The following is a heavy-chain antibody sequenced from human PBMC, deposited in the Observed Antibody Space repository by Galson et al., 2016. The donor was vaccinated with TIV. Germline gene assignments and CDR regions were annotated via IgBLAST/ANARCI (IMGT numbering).Heavy chain of an antibody. CDR3: ARADGYTRGSDY. V-gene: IGHV1-2*04. Sequence: SVKVSCKASGYTFSDYYMHWVRQAPGQGLEWMGWINPNTGGTNYAQKFQGWVSMTRDTSINTAYMELSRLKSDDTAVYYCARADGYTRGSDYWGQGTQVTVSS. J-gene: IGHJ4*02. D-gene: IGHD6-19*01. CDR1: GYTFSDYY. CDR2: INPNTGGT.